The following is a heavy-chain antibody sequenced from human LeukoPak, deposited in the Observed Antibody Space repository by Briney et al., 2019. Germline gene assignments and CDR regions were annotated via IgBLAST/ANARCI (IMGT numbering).Heavy chain of an antibody. D-gene: IGHD6-13*01. CDR2: ITPYNGNT. CDR3: AKQLAATGGYDP. J-gene: IGHJ5*02. Sequence: ASVKVSCKASGYTFTAYSFSWVRQAPGQGLEWMGWITPYNGNTNYAQNLQGRVTMTTDTSTTTAYMELRSLRSEDTAVYYCAKQLAATGGYDPWGQGTLVTVSS. CDR1: GYTFTAYS. V-gene: IGHV1-18*01.